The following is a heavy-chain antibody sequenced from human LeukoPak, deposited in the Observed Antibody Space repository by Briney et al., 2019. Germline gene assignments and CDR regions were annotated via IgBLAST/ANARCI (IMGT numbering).Heavy chain of an antibody. CDR3: ARVRGLGWKEALPGYFDQ. D-gene: IGHD3-10*01. CDR1: GGSISPSY. CDR2: LYSNGKT. V-gene: IGHV4-4*07. Sequence: PSETLSLTCTVSGGSISPSYWTWVRQPAGKGLEWLGRLYSNGKTYYSPALHSRVPMSLDLPNNRFSLELRSPTAADTAGHYCARVRGLGWKEALPGYFDQWGQGILVTVSS. J-gene: IGHJ4*02.